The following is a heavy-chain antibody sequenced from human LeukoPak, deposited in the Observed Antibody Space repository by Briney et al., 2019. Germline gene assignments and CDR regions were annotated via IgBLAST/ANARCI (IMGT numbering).Heavy chain of an antibody. V-gene: IGHV4-34*01. CDR3: ARVSPPLRARAFISMIRGATTGPYNWFDP. CDR2: INHSGST. J-gene: IGHJ5*02. CDR1: GGSFNDYF. Sequence: PSETLSLTCAVYGGSFNDYFWSWIRQPPGKGLEWIGEINHSGSTNYNSSLKSRVTVSVDTSKNQFSLKLNSVTAADTAVYYCARVSPPLRARAFISMIRGATTGPYNWFDPWGQGTLVSVSS. D-gene: IGHD3-10*01.